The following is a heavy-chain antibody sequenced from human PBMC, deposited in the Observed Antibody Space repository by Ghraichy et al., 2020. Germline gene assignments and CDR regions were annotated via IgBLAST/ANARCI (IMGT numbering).Heavy chain of an antibody. J-gene: IGHJ4*02. V-gene: IGHV4-34*01. CDR1: GGSFSGYY. Sequence: SETLSLTCAVYGGSFSGYYWSWIRQPPGKGLEWIGEINHSGSTNYNPSLKSRVTISVDTSKNQFSLKPSSVTAADTAVYYCASGQQLVDYWGQGTLVTVSS. CDR2: INHSGST. CDR3: ASGQQLVDY. D-gene: IGHD6-13*01.